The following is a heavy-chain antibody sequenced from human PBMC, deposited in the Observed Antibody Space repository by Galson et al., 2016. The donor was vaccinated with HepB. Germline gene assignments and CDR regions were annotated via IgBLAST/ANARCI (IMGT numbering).Heavy chain of an antibody. J-gene: IGHJ3*02. V-gene: IGHV3-48*01. CDR1: GLNFGIDS. CDR3: ARGREYAFDI. Sequence: ASGLNFGIDSMNWVRRAPGKGLEWIAYITSDSTNIQYADSVKGRFTISRDNAERSVYLQMNSLKVEDTAVYLCARGREYAFDIWGQGTEVTVSS. D-gene: IGHD2/OR15-2a*01. CDR2: ITSDSTNI.